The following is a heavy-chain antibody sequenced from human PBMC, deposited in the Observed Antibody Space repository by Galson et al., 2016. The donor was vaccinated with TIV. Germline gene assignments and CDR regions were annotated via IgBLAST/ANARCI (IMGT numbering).Heavy chain of an antibody. J-gene: IGHJ6*03. CDR3: AKGQLRAGRRFYYMDV. CDR1: GFTFDDYA. D-gene: IGHD4-17*01. V-gene: IGHV3-9*01. CDR2: ISWNSGNT. Sequence: SLRLSCAASGFTFDDYAMHWVRQVPGRGLEWVSVISWNSGNTVYADSVKGRFTISRDNAKNSLYLQMNSLRTEDTALYYCAKGQLRAGRRFYYMDVWGKGTTVTVSS.